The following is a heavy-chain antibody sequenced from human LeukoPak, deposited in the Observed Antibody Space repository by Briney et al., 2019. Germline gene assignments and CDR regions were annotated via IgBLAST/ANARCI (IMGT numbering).Heavy chain of an antibody. J-gene: IGHJ4*02. Sequence: SVKVSCKASGGTFSSYAISWVRQAPGQGLEWMGGIIPIFGTANYAQKFQGRVTITADESTSTAYMELRSLRSDDTAVYYCARGYDILTVFDYWGQGTLVTVSS. D-gene: IGHD3-9*01. CDR2: IIPIFGTA. CDR3: ARGYDILTVFDY. V-gene: IGHV1-69*01. CDR1: GGTFSSYA.